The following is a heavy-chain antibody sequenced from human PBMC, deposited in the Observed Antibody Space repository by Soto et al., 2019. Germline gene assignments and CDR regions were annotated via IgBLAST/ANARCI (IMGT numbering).Heavy chain of an antibody. J-gene: IGHJ5*02. Sequence: GGSLRLSCTASGFALQNYAMAWVRQAPGKGLEWVSTLIGGHYGTAYSYSVKGRFTVSRDNSKNCLYLQMNSLGVEDTAMYFCAKGKSTGDIDWFDPWGQGSLVTVSS. CDR1: GFALQNYA. D-gene: IGHD3-10*01. CDR3: AKGKSTGDIDWFDP. CDR2: LIGGHYGT. V-gene: IGHV3-23*01.